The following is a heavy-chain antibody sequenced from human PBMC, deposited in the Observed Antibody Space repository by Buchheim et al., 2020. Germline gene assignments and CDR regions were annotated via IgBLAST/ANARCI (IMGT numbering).Heavy chain of an antibody. V-gene: IGHV1-69*04. CDR1: GGTFSSYA. CDR2: IIPILGIA. D-gene: IGHD3-16*01. CDR3: ARESTYYDYVWGSKPQSY. Sequence: QVQLVQSGAEVKKPGSSVKVSCKASGGTFSSYAISWVRQAPGQGLEWMGRIIPILGIANYAQKFQGRVTITADKSTSTAYMELSSQRSEDTAVYYCARESTYYDYVWGSKPQSYWGQGTL. J-gene: IGHJ4*02.